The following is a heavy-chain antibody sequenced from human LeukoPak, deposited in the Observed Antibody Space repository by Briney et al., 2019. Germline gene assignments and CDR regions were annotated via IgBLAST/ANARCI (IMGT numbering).Heavy chain of an antibody. CDR2: ISSSSSYI. J-gene: IGHJ4*02. D-gene: IGHD3-3*01. CDR1: GFTFSSYS. Sequence: GGSLRLSCAASGFTFSSYSMNWVRQAPGKGLEWVSSISSSSSYIYYADSVKGRFTISRDNAKNSLYLQMNSLRAEDTAVYYCATQYYDFWSGYYDYWGQGTLVTVSS. V-gene: IGHV3-21*01. CDR3: ATQYYDFWSGYYDY.